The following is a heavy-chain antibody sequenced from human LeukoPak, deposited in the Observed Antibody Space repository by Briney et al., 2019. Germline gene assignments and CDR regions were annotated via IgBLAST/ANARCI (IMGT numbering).Heavy chain of an antibody. J-gene: IGHJ3*02. CDR3: TYDSSGLDAFDI. CDR2: IKSKTDGGTT. V-gene: IGHV3-15*01. D-gene: IGHD3-22*01. Sequence: GGSLRLSCAASGFIFSNAWMSWVRQAPGKGLEWVGRIKSKTDGGTTDYAAPVKGRFTISRDDSKNTLYLQMNSLKTEDTAVYYCTYDSSGLDAFDIWGQGTMVIVSS. CDR1: GFIFSNAW.